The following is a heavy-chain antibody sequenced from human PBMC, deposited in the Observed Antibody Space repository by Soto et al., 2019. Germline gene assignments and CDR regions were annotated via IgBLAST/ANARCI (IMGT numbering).Heavy chain of an antibody. CDR3: ARVQITTFGVGAFDI. J-gene: IGHJ3*02. CDR2: INPSSGSSYI. CDR1: GYTNTSYY. V-gene: IGHV1-46*04. D-gene: IGHD3-3*01. Sequence: ASVKVSCKASGYTNTSYYMRWVRQTTGQGLEWMGIINPSSGSSYIYYPDSLKGRFTISRDNAKDSLFLQMNSLRAEDTAVYYCARVQITTFGVGAFDIWGQGTMVTVSS.